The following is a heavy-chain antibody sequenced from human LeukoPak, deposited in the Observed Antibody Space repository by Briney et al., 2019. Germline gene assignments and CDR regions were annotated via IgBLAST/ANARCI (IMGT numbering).Heavy chain of an antibody. CDR2: ISSSGDSP. Sequence: PGGSLRLSCAASGFTFSMYAMTWSPKAPGKGLEWVSSISSSGDSPYYKDSVKGRFTISRDNSKNTLYLQMNSLRAEDMATYYCTKDRPNYHESNGHYYRRDGDYWGQGTLVTVSS. CDR1: GFTFSMYA. D-gene: IGHD3-22*01. J-gene: IGHJ4*02. CDR3: TKDRPNYHESNGHYYRRDGDY. V-gene: IGHV3-23*01.